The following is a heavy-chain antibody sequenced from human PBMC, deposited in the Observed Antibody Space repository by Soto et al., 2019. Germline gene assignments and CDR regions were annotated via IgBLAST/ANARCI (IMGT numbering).Heavy chain of an antibody. J-gene: IGHJ6*02. V-gene: IGHV3-21*01. CDR1: GFTFNDYS. CDR3: VRAGGVFDFNYYGMDL. CDR2: ISRSGTYI. D-gene: IGHD2-8*01. Sequence: GGSLRLSFEASGFTFNDYSMDWVRQAPEKGLGWVSSISRSGTYIYYADSVNGRFAISRDNANKVMYLQMDILGGEDTAVYYCVRAGGVFDFNYYGMDLWGRGPTVTVAS.